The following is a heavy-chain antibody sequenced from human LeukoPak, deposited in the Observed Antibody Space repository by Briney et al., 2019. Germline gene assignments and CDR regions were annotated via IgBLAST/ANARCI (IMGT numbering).Heavy chain of an antibody. CDR2: ISGSGTST. D-gene: IGHD6-19*01. CDR1: GFTFSSYA. J-gene: IGHJ5*02. CDR3: AKARYNSGWYGLDP. V-gene: IGHV3-23*01. Sequence: GGSLRLSCAASGFTFSSYAMSWVRQAPGKGLEWVSGISGSGTSTYYADSAKGQFTISRDNSKNTLYLQMDSLRAEDTAVYYCAKARYNSGWYGLDPWGQGTLVTVSS.